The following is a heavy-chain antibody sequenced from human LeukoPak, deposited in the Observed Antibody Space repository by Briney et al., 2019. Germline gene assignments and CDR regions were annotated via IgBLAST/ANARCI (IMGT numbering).Heavy chain of an antibody. CDR1: GFTFSSYA. D-gene: IGHD4-23*01. J-gene: IGHJ4*02. V-gene: IGHV3-64*04. CDR2: ISSNGGTT. CDR3: AKDQYGGNPQYYFDY. Sequence: GGSLILSCSASGFTFSSYAMHWVRQAPGKGLEYVSAISSNGGTTYYADSVKGRFTISRDNSKNTLYLQMNSLRAEDTAVYYCAKDQYGGNPQYYFDYWGQGTLVTVSS.